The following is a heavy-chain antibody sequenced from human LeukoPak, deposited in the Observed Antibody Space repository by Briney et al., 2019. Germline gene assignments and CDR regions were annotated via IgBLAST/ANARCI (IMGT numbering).Heavy chain of an antibody. CDR2: IYTSRNT. J-gene: IGHJ2*01. Sequence: PSETLSLTCSVSGDSISSYYWSWIRQPAGKGLEWIGRIYTSRNTNYNPSLKSRVTMSVNTSQNQFSLRLRSATAADTAVYYCGRIMLSLFDFWGRGTLVTVSS. CDR3: GRIMLSLFDF. V-gene: IGHV4-4*07. D-gene: IGHD3-16*02. CDR1: GDSISSYY.